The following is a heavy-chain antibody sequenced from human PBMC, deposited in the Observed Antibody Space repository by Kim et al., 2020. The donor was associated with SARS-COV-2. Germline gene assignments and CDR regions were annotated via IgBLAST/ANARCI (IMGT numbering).Heavy chain of an antibody. D-gene: IGHD1-26*01. Sequence: SETLSLTCTVSGGSISSYYWSWIRQPPGKGLEWIGYIYYSGSTNYNPSLKRRVTITVDTSKNQFSLKQSSRTAADTAVYYCAGDSGRGGWFDPWGQGTLVTVSS. J-gene: IGHJ5*02. CDR3: AGDSGRGGWFDP. CDR1: GGSISSYY. CDR2: IYYSGST. V-gene: IGHV4-59*01.